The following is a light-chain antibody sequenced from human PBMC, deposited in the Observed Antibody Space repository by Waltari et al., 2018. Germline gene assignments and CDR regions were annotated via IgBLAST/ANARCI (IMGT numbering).Light chain of an antibody. CDR1: KSYIGGWAR. Sequence: QSALTQPPSVSGSPGQSVTISCPATKSYIGGWARASWYQQAPGSAPKLILFDVNNRPSGVPDRFSGSKSGNTASLTISGLQTEDEADYYCSSYTDNTVLFGGGTKLTVL. CDR2: DVN. CDR3: SSYTDNTVL. J-gene: IGLJ2*01. V-gene: IGLV2-18*02.